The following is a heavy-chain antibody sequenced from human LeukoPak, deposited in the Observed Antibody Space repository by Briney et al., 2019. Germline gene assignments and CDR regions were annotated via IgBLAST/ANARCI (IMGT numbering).Heavy chain of an antibody. J-gene: IGHJ4*02. D-gene: IGHD2-2*01. CDR3: ARGGDCGTTSCYYFDF. CDR1: GFTFSSYG. CDR2: IWYDGSNK. V-gene: IGHV3-33*01. Sequence: GGSLRLSCAASGFTFSSYGMHWVRQAPGQGLEWVAVIWYDGSNKYYADSVKGRFTISRDNSKNTLYLQMNSLRAEDTAVYYCARGGDCGTTSCYYFDFWGQGTRVTVSS.